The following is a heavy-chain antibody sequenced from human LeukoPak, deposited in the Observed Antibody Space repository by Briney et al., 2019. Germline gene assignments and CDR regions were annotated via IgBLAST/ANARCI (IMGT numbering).Heavy chain of an antibody. J-gene: IGHJ4*02. CDR2: ISAYNGNT. Sequence: ASVKVSCKASGYTFTSYGISWVRQAPGQGLEWMGWISAYNGNTNYPQKFQDRVTMTTDTSTSTAYMEPRSLRSDDTAVYYCARDVLLVVGYSSGWYFDYWGQETLVTVSS. D-gene: IGHD6-19*01. CDR3: ARDVLLVVGYSSGWYFDY. CDR1: GYTFTSYG. V-gene: IGHV1-18*01.